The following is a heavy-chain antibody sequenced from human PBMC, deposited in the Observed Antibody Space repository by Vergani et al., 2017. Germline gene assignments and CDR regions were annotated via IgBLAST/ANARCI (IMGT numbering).Heavy chain of an antibody. J-gene: IGHJ4*02. CDR3: AXSLRTKYYDFWSGYYFDY. Sequence: QITLKESGPTLVKPTQTLTLTCTFSGFSLSTSGVGVGWIRQPPGQALEWLALIYWDDDKRYSPSLKSRVTITKDTSKNQVVLTMTNMDPVDTATYYCAXSLRTKYYDFWSGYYFDYWGQGTLVTVSS. D-gene: IGHD3-3*01. CDR1: GFSLSTSGVG. V-gene: IGHV2-5*02. CDR2: IYWDDDK.